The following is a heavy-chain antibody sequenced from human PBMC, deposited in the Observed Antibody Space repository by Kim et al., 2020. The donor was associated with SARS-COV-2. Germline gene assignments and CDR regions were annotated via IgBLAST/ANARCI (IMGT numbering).Heavy chain of an antibody. Sequence: GGSLRLSCAASGFTFSSYWMSWVRQAPGKGLEWVANIKQDGSEKYYVDSVKGRFTISRDNAKNSLYLQMNSLRAEDTAVYYCARNYYYDSSGYYKGGNFDYWGQGTLVTVSS. CDR2: IKQDGSEK. D-gene: IGHD3-22*01. CDR3: ARNYYYDSSGYYKGGNFDY. J-gene: IGHJ4*02. V-gene: IGHV3-7*03. CDR1: GFTFSSYW.